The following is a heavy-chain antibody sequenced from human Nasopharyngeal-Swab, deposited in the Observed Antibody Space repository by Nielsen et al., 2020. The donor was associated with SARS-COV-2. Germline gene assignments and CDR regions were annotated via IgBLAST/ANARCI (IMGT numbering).Heavy chain of an antibody. Sequence: VCDAPGKGLEWVGRINSKTDGRTTDYAAPVKGRFTISRDDSKNTLYLQMNSLKTEDTAVYYCTTNLGGHITIFGVVIIRGYYYYGMDVWGQGTTVTVSS. CDR2: INSKTDGRTT. J-gene: IGHJ6*02. V-gene: IGHV3-15*01. CDR3: TTNLGGHITIFGVVIIRGYYYYGMDV. D-gene: IGHD3-3*01.